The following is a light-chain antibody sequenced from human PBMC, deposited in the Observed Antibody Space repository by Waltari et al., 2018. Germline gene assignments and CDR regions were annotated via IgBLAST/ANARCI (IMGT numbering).Light chain of an antibody. V-gene: IGLV3-1*01. Sequence: SYELTQPPSVSVSPGQTASITCSGDELGDKYDCWYQQKPGQSPVLVIYQDTKRPSGIPKDFSGSSAGNTATLTIRGTQAMDEADYYCQAWDRGTWVFGGGTKLTVL. CDR3: QAWDRGTWV. J-gene: IGLJ3*02. CDR2: QDT. CDR1: ELGDKY.